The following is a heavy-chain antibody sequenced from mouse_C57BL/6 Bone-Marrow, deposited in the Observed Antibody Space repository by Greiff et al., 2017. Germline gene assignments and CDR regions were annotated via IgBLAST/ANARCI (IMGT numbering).Heavy chain of an antibody. CDR1: GYTFTGYW. V-gene: IGHV1-9*01. CDR3: ASIYAGYYYFDY. D-gene: IGHD2-3*01. J-gene: IGHJ2*01. CDR2: IFPGSGST. Sequence: QVQLQQSGAELMKPGASVKLSCKATGYTFTGYWIEWVKQRPGHGLEWIGVIFPGSGSTNYNEKFKGKATFTADTSSNTAYMQLSSLTSEDAAIYYCASIYAGYYYFDYWGKGTTLTVSS.